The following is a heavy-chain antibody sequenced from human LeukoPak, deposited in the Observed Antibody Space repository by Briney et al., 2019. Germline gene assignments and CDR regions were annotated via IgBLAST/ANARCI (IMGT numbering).Heavy chain of an antibody. CDR1: GFTFSSYA. J-gene: IGHJ4*02. CDR3: AKDLVSFYYGSGSYGYFDC. D-gene: IGHD3-10*01. V-gene: IGHV3-30-3*01. CDR2: ISYDAVNK. Sequence: GGSLRLSCVASGFTFSSYAMHWVRQAPGKGLEWLAIISYDAVNKYYVESEKGRFTISRDNSKNTLYLQMNSLRAEDTAVYYCAKDLVSFYYGSGSYGYFDCWGQGTLVTVSS.